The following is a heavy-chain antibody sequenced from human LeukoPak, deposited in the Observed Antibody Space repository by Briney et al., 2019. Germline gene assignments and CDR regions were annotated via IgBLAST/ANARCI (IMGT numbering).Heavy chain of an antibody. J-gene: IGHJ4*02. V-gene: IGHV4-39*01. CDR1: GGSISSSSYY. D-gene: IGHD5-12*01. CDR2: IYYSGST. Sequence: SETLSLTCTVSGGSISSSSYYWGWIRQPPGKGLEWIGSIYYSGSTCYNPSLKSRVTISVDTSKNQFSLKLSSVTAADTAVYYCARHVVDIVATIGSKGYFDYWGQGTLVTVSS. CDR3: ARHVVDIVATIGSKGYFDY.